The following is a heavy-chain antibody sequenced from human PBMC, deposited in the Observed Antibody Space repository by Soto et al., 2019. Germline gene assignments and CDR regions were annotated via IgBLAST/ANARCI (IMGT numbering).Heavy chain of an antibody. D-gene: IGHD3-22*01. CDR1: GFTFSSYA. J-gene: IGHJ4*02. CDR2: ISYDGSNK. Sequence: QVQLVESGGGVVQPGRSLRLSCAASGFTFSSYAMHWVRQAPGKGLEWVAVISYDGSNKYYADSVKGRFTISRDNSKNTLYLQMNSLRAEDTAVYYCARDSSGYYSPGYFDYWGQGTLVTVSS. V-gene: IGHV3-30-3*01. CDR3: ARDSSGYYSPGYFDY.